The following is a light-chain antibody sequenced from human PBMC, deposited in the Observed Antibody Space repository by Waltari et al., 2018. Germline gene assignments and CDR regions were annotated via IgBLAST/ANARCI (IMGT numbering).Light chain of an antibody. CDR2: KVS. Sequence: DVVMTQSPLSLPVTLGQAASISCRSSESLVSIDGNTYFNWFHQRPGQPPRRLFYKVSNRDSGVPDRFSGSGSGTDFTLTISRVEAEDVGVYYCMQGIHRPWTFGQGTKVEIK. J-gene: IGKJ1*01. V-gene: IGKV2-30*01. CDR1: ESLVSIDGNTY. CDR3: MQGIHRPWT.